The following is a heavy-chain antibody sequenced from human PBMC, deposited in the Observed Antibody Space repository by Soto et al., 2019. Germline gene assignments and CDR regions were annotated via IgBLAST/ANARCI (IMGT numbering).Heavy chain of an antibody. J-gene: IGHJ6*02. CDR3: ARGGSSPAFCYYCGMDV. CDR2: INPSAGST. D-gene: IGHD6-13*01. V-gene: IGHV1-46*01. CDR1: GYSVANYF. Sequence: QVQLVQSGAEVREPGASVKVSCKASGYSVANYFMHWVRQAPGQGLEWLGVINPSAGSTTNAQKFQGRVTMTWDTSTNTVYMDLRSLRSEDTAIFYCARGGSSPAFCYYCGMDVWGQGTTVTVSS.